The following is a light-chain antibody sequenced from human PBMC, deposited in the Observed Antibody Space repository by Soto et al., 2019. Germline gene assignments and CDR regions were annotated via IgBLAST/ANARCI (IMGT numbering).Light chain of an antibody. V-gene: IGKV3-11*01. J-gene: IGKJ4*01. Sequence: EIVSTQSPATLSLSPGERATLSCRASQSVGTYLAWYQHKFGQTPRLLIYDASDRATGIPARFTGSGSGTDFTLSITSLEAEDFAVYYCQQRNSWPITFGGGTKVDIK. CDR3: QQRNSWPIT. CDR2: DAS. CDR1: QSVGTY.